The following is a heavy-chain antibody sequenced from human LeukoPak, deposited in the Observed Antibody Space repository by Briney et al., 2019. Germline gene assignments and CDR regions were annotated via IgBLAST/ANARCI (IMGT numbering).Heavy chain of an antibody. CDR1: GFTFSSYS. CDR2: ISPSSSTI. V-gene: IGHV3-48*02. J-gene: IGHJ4*02. CDR3: VRDRMGAEYRFDY. Sequence: PGGSLRLSCAASGFTFSSYSMNWVRQAPGKGLEWVPYISPSSSTIYYADSVKGRFTISRDNAKNSLYLQMSSLRDEDTALYYCVRDRMGAEYRFDYWGQGTLVTVSS. D-gene: IGHD2-2*01.